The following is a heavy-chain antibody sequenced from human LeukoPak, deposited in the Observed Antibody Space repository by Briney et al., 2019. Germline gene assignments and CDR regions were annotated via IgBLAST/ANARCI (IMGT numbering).Heavy chain of an antibody. CDR1: GGSISSGGYY. CDR3: ARETDGGSGSYRLYYFDY. D-gene: IGHD3-10*01. V-gene: IGHV4-31*03. Sequence: PSETLSLTCTVSGGSISSGGYYWSWIRQHPGKGLEWIGYIYYSGSTYYNPSLKSRVTISVDTSKNQFSLKLSSVTAADTAIYYCARETDGGSGSYRLYYFDYWGQGTLVTVSS. CDR2: IYYSGST. J-gene: IGHJ4*02.